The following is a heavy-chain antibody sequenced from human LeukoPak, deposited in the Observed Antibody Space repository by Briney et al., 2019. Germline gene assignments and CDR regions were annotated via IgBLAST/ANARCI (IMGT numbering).Heavy chain of an antibody. Sequence: SETLSLTCTVSGGSISSYYWSWIRQAPGKGLEWIGYIYYSGTTKYNPSLMGRVSISVDTSKNQLSLRLSSVAAADTAVYYCARHGGSYFYYWGQGTLVTVSS. CDR1: GGSISSYY. CDR3: ARHGGSYFYY. V-gene: IGHV4-59*08. J-gene: IGHJ4*02. CDR2: IYYSGTT. D-gene: IGHD1-26*01.